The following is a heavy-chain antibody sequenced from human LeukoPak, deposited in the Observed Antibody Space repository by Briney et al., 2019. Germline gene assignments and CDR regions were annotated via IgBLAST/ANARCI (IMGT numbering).Heavy chain of an antibody. CDR1: GFTFINYA. V-gene: IGHV3-23*01. Sequence: PGGSLRLSCAASGFTFINYAMSWVRQAPGKGGEWVSHISGSGGTTYYADSVKGRFTISRDNSKNTLYLQMNSLRAEDTAVYYCARVPSSGSFYNYWGQGTLVTVSS. CDR3: ARVPSSGSFYNY. CDR2: ISGSGGTT. D-gene: IGHD1-26*01. J-gene: IGHJ4*02.